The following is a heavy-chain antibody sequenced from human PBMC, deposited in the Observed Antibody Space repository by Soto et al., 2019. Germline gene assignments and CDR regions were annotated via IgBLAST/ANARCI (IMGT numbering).Heavy chain of an antibody. J-gene: IGHJ4*02. V-gene: IGHV4-39*01. CDR2: IYYSGCT. D-gene: IGHD1-1*01. Sequence: QMQLQESGPGLVKPSETLSLTCTVSGGSISRNSYYWGWIRQPPGKGLEWIGSIYYSGCTYYNPSRKSRFIISVDTSKNQFSLKLSSVTAADTAVYYCARHDWNGVDYWGQGTLVTVSS. CDR3: ARHDWNGVDY. CDR1: GGSISRNSYY.